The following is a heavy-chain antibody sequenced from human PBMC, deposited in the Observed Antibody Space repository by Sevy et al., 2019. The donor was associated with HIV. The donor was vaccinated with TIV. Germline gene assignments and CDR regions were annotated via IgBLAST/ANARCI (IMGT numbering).Heavy chain of an antibody. CDR2: ISGSGGST. D-gene: IGHD2-15*01. Sequence: GGSLRLSCAASGFTFSSYAMSWVRQAPGKGLEWVSAISGSGGSTYYSDSVKGRFTISRDNSKNTLYLQMNSLRAEDTAVYYCAKVGGSSAHYYVGYWGQGTLVTVS. V-gene: IGHV3-23*01. J-gene: IGHJ4*02. CDR3: AKVGGSSAHYYVGY. CDR1: GFTFSSYA.